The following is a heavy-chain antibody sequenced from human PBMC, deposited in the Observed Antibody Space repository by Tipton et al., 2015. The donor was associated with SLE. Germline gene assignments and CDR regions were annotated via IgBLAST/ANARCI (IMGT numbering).Heavy chain of an antibody. CDR1: GYTFTSYG. CDR2: ISAYNGNT. J-gene: IGHJ6*02. D-gene: IGHD1-1*01. CDR3: ASPTGTDGMDV. Sequence: QLVQSGAEVKKPGASVKVSCKASGYTFTSYGISWVRQAPGQGLEWMGWISAYNGNTNYAQKLQGRVTMTRDTSTSTVYMELSSLRSEDTAVYYCASPTGTDGMDVWGQGTTVTVSS. V-gene: IGHV1-18*01.